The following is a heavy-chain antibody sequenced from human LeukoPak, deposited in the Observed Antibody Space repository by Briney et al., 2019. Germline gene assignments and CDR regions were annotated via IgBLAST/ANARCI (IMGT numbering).Heavy chain of an antibody. Sequence: GGSLRLSCAASGFTFSSYGMHWVRQAPGKGLEWVAVIWYDGSNKYYADSVKGRFTISRDNSKNTLYLQMNSLRAEDTAVYYCARDDDHSTVDPWGQGTPVTVSS. CDR1: GFTFSSYG. J-gene: IGHJ5*02. V-gene: IGHV3-33*01. D-gene: IGHD6-13*01. CDR2: IWYDGSNK. CDR3: ARDDDHSTVDP.